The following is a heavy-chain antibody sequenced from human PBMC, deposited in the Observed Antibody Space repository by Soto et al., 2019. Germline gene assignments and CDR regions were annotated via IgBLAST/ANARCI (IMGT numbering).Heavy chain of an antibody. V-gene: IGHV1-69*13. J-gene: IGHJ4*02. CDR3: ARVDCSGGSCYPSPFDY. D-gene: IGHD2-15*01. CDR1: GGTFSSYA. Sequence: SVKVSCKASGGTFSSYAISWVRQAPGQGLEWMGGIIPIFGTANYAQKFQGRVTITADESTSTAYMELSSLRSEDTAVYYCARVDCSGGSCYPSPFDYWGQGTLVTVS. CDR2: IIPIFGTA.